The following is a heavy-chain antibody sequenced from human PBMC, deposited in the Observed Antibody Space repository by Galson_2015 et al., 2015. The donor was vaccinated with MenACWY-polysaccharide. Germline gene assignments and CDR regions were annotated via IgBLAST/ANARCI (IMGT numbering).Heavy chain of an antibody. CDR2: ISSGGDTT. J-gene: IGHJ4*02. V-gene: IGHV3-23*02. D-gene: IGHD1-26*01. Sequence: SLRLSCAASGFTFSMYAMTRVRQAPGKGLEWVSAISSGGDTTYYIDSVKGRFTISRDNSKDSVHLQMDSLRAEDTALYYCVKGGWADNWGQGTLVTVSS. CDR1: GFTFSMYA. CDR3: VKGGWADN.